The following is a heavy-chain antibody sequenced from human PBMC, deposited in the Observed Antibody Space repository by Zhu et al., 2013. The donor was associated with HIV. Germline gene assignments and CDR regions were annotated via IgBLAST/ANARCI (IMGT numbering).Heavy chain of an antibody. V-gene: IGHV3-48*04. CDR3: ARDQFYGSGTDYSSLGIAY. Sequence: EVQLVESGGGLVQPGGSLRLSCAASASTFSSYSMNWVRQAPGKGLEWVSYITSSSSTMYYADSVKGRFTISRDNAKNSLYLQMNSLRAEDTAVYYCARDQFYGSGTDYSSLGIAYWGQGTLVTVSS. CDR1: ASTFSSYS. D-gene: IGHD3-10*01. CDR2: ITSSSSTM. J-gene: IGHJ4*02.